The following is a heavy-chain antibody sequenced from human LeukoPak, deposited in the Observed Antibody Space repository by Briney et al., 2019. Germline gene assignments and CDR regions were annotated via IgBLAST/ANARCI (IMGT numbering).Heavy chain of an antibody. CDR3: AKGLRISMIVIMFDT. Sequence: GGSLRLSCATSGFTFNNYAMTWVRQAPGKGLEWVSGISGSGGTTSYADSVKGRFTISRDNSKNTLYLQVKSLRAEDTAVYYCAKGLRISMIVIMFDTWGQGTLVTVSS. J-gene: IGHJ5*02. D-gene: IGHD3-22*01. CDR1: GFTFNNYA. V-gene: IGHV3-23*01. CDR2: ISGSGGTT.